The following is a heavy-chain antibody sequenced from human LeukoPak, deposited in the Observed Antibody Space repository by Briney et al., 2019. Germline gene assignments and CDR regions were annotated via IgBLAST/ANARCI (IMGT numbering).Heavy chain of an antibody. D-gene: IGHD6-6*01. V-gene: IGHV4-31*03. CDR3: ARGHEYSSSSGGFDY. CDR1: GGSISSGGYY. CDR2: IYYSGST. J-gene: IGHJ4*02. Sequence: PSETLSLTCTVSGGSISSGGYYWSWIRRHPGKGLEWTGYIYYSGSTYYNPSLKSRVTISVDTSKNQFSLKLSSVTAADTAVYYCARGHEYSSSSGGFDYWGQGTLVTVSS.